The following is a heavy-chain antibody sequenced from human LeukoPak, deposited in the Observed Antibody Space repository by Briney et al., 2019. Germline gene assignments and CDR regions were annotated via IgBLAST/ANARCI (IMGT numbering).Heavy chain of an antibody. CDR2: ISGSGGNT. D-gene: IGHD2-2*01. Sequence: GRSLRLSCAASGFTFSSYGMHWVRQAPGKGLEWVSAISGSGGNTYYADSVKGRFTVSRDNSKNTLFLQMNSLRAEDTAVYYCAKEAQGCSITSCYFDSWGQGNLVTVSS. CDR1: GFTFSSYG. V-gene: IGHV3-23*01. J-gene: IGHJ4*02. CDR3: AKEAQGCSITSCYFDS.